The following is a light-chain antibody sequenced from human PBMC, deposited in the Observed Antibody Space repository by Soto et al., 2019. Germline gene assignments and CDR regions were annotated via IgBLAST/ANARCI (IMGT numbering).Light chain of an antibody. Sequence: SYELTQPPSVSVAPGTTARITCGGDNIGSKSVHWYQQKPGQAPVLVIYYGSDRPSGIPERFSGSNSGNTATLTISRVEAGDEADYCCQVWDSSSDHVIFGGGTKLTVL. V-gene: IGLV3-21*04. J-gene: IGLJ2*01. CDR3: QVWDSSSDHVI. CDR2: YGS. CDR1: NIGSKS.